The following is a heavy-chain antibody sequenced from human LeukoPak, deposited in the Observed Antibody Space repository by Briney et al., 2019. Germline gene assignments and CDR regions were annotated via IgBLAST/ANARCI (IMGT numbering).Heavy chain of an antibody. D-gene: IGHD2-2*01. Sequence: PGRSLRLSCAASGFTFSSYAMHWVRQAPGKGLEWVAVISYDGSNKYYADSVKGRFTISRGNSKNTLYLQMNSLRAEDTAVYYCARDPTPGGVPARYFDYWGQGTLVTVSS. V-gene: IGHV3-30*04. CDR1: GFTFSSYA. J-gene: IGHJ4*02. CDR3: ARDPTPGGVPARYFDY. CDR2: ISYDGSNK.